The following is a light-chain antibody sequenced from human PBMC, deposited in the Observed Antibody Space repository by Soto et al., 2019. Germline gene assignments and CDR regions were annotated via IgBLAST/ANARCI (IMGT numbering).Light chain of an antibody. CDR3: QQYGSSRT. Sequence: ENVLTQSPGTLSLSPGERVTLSCRAGQSVSSNSLAWYQHKPGQAPRLLIYGALNRATGIPDRFSGSGSRTDFTLTISRLEPEDFAVYYCQQYGSSRTFGQGTKVDIK. V-gene: IGKV3-20*01. J-gene: IGKJ1*01. CDR1: QSVSSNS. CDR2: GAL.